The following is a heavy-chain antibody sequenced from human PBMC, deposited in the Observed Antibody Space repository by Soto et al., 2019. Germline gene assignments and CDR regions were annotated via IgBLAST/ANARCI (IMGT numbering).Heavy chain of an antibody. V-gene: IGHV3-23*01. CDR3: AKEIAAAYDRYYYYGMDV. CDR2: ISGSGGST. CDR1: GFTFSSYA. J-gene: IGHJ6*02. Sequence: PGGSLRLSCAASGFTFSSYAMSWVRQAPGKGLEWVSAISGSGGSTYYADSVKGRFTISRDNSKNTLYLQMNSLRAEDTAVYYCAKEIAAAYDRYYYYGMDVWGQGTTVTVSS. D-gene: IGHD6-13*01.